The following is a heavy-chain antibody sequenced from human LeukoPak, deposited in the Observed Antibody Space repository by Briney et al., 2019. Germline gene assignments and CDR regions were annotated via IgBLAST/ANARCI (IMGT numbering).Heavy chain of an antibody. CDR3: ARAAAGGDDPFDV. J-gene: IGHJ3*01. D-gene: IGHD6-25*01. Sequence: ASVKVSCKASGYTFKNYDINWVRQAPGQGLEWMAWMNPNNDNAGSAQKFQGRVTMTRDTSINTAYMELSSLRSDATGVYYCARAAAGGDDPFDVWGQGSLIIVSS. CDR2: MNPNNDNA. CDR1: GYTFKNYD. V-gene: IGHV1-8*01.